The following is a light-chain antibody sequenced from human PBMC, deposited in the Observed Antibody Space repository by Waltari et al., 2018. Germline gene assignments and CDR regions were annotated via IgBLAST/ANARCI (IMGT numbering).Light chain of an antibody. CDR2: DAS. J-gene: IGKJ1*01. CDR3: QQSASYWT. CDR1: QGIRSW. Sequence: DIQMTQSPSTLSASVGDRVTITCRASQGIRSWLAGYQQKPGKAPKVLIYDASTLESGVPSRFSGSGSGTEFTLTISSLQPDDFATYYCQQSASYWTFGQGTKVDIK. V-gene: IGKV1-5*01.